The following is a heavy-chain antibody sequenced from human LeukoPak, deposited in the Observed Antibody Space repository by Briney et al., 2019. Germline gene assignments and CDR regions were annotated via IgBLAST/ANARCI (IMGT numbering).Heavy chain of an antibody. J-gene: IGHJ3*02. CDR1: GGSFTGYY. D-gene: IGHD1-26*01. V-gene: IGHV4-34*01. CDR2: INHSGNT. Sequence: SETLSLTCTVHGGSFTGYYWSWIRQPPGKGLEWIGEINHSGNTNYNPSLKSRVTISVDTSKSQFSLKVSSVTAADTAVYYCARPWELGAFDIWGQGTMVTVSS. CDR3: ARPWELGAFDI.